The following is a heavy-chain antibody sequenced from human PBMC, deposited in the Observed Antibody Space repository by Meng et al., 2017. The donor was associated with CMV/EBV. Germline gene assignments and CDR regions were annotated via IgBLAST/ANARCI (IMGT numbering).Heavy chain of an antibody. CDR3: ASLTRSSSSKGFGY. J-gene: IGHJ4*02. D-gene: IGHD6-13*01. V-gene: IGHV3-53*01. CDR2: IYSGGST. Sequence: GGSLRLSCAASGFTVSSNYMSWVRQAPGKGLEWVSVIYSGGSTYYADSVKGRFTISRDNSKNTLYLQMNSLRAEGTAVYYCASLTRSSSSKGFGYWGQGTLVTVSS. CDR1: GFTVSSNY.